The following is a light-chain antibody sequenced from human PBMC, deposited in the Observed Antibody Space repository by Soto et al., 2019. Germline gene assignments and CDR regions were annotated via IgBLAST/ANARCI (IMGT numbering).Light chain of an antibody. J-gene: IGKJ4*01. CDR3: QQRSNWPPLT. Sequence: EIVLTQSPATLSLSPGERATLSCRASQSVSIDLAWYQQKPVKAPRLLIYDASNRATGIPARFSGSGSGTDFTLTISSLEPEDFAVYYCQQRSNWPPLTFGGGTKVEIK. CDR2: DAS. V-gene: IGKV3-11*01. CDR1: QSVSID.